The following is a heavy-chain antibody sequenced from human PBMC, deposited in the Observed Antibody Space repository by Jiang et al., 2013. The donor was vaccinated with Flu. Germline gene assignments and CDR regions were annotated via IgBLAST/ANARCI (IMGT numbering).Heavy chain of an antibody. Sequence: PGLVKPSQTLSLTCTVSGASMNSGGYYWNWIRQHPGKGLEWIGYISSSGRAYYNPSLKSRVTISVDTSKKQFSLRLSSVTAADTAVYYCARDQADYGDDAFDIWGQGTVVTVSS. J-gene: IGHJ3*02. V-gene: IGHV4-31*03. CDR1: GASMNSGGYY. CDR2: ISSSGRA. D-gene: IGHD4-17*01. CDR3: ARDQADYGDDAFDI.